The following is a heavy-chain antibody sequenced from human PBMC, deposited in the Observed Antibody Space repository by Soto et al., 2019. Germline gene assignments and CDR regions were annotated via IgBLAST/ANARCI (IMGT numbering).Heavy chain of an antibody. CDR1: GYTFTSYG. V-gene: IGHV1-18*01. CDR2: ISAYNGNT. D-gene: IGHD3-3*01. CDR3: ARLGTYFGVALYYYGIDV. Sequence: QVQLVQSGAEVKKPGASVKVSCKASGYTFTSYGISWVRQAPGQGLEWMGWISAYNGNTNYAQKLQGRVTMTTDTTTSTAYLELRSLRSDDTAVYYCARLGTYFGVALYYYGIDVWGQGTTVTVSS. J-gene: IGHJ6*02.